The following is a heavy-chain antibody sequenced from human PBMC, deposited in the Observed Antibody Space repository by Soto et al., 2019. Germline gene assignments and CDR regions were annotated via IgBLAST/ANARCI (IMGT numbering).Heavy chain of an antibody. J-gene: IGHJ4*02. CDR2: ISYDGSNK. V-gene: IGHV3-30-3*01. D-gene: IGHD5-18*01. Sequence: PGWSLRLSCASSVFTFISYAMHWVRQAPGKGLEWVAVISYDGSNKYYADSMKGRFTISRDNSKNTLYLQMNSLRAEDTAVYYCARDLDSYGDAFDYWGQGTLVTVSS. CDR3: ARDLDSYGDAFDY. CDR1: VFTFISYA.